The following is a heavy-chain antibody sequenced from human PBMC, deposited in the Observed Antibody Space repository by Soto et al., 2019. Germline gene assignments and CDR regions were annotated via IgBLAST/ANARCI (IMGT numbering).Heavy chain of an antibody. J-gene: IGHJ6*03. D-gene: IGHD6-13*01. V-gene: IGHV1-18*01. CDR3: ARPIAAAGTWVDYYYYMDV. CDR2: ISAYNGNT. CDR1: GYTFTSYG. Sequence: ASVKVSCKASGYTFTSYGISWVRQAPGQGLEWMGWISAYNGNTNYAQKLQGRVTMTTDTSTSTAYMELRSLRPDDTAVYYCARPIAAAGTWVDYYYYMDVWGKGTTVTVSS.